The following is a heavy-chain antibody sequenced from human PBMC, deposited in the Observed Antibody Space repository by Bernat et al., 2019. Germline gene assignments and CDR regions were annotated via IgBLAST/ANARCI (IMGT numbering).Heavy chain of an antibody. CDR2: INSDGSAT. CDR1: GFTFSSHW. Sequence: EVQLVESGGGLVQPGGSLRLSCAASGFTFSSHWMYWVRQAPGKGLVWVSRINSDGSATKYADSVKGRFTISRDNAKNTLYLQMNSLRAEDTAVYYCARSPSPENWFDPWGQGTLVTVSS. CDR3: ARSPSPENWFDP. J-gene: IGHJ5*02. V-gene: IGHV3-74*03. D-gene: IGHD2/OR15-2a*01.